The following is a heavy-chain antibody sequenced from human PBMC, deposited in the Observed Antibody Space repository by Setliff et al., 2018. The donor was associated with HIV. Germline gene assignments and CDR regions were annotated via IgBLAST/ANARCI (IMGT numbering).Heavy chain of an antibody. CDR1: EYTFTL. D-gene: IGHD3-22*01. Sequence: ASVMVSCKASEYTFTLIHWVRQAPGQRLEWMGWINTGSGITKSSQRFQGRVTITRDTSASTAYMELSSLRSEDTAVYYCARLSTWDPYDIFDIWGQGTMVTVSS. V-gene: IGHV1-3*04. CDR2: INTGSGIT. CDR3: ARLSTWDPYDIFDI. J-gene: IGHJ3*02.